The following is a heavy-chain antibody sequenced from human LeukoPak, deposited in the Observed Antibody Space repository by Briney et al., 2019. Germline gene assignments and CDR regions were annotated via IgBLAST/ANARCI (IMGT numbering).Heavy chain of an antibody. Sequence: SETLSFTCTVSGGSISSHYWSWIRQPPGKGLEWIGYIYYSGSTNYNPSLKSRVTISVDTSKNQFSLKLSSVTAADTAVYYCARGSGRMLAFDIWGQGTMVTVSS. CDR1: GGSISSHY. D-gene: IGHD1-26*01. CDR2: IYYSGST. V-gene: IGHV4-59*11. CDR3: ARGSGRMLAFDI. J-gene: IGHJ3*02.